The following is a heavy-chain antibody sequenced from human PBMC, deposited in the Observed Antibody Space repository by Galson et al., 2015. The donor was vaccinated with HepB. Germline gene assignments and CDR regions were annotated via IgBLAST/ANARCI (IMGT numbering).Heavy chain of an antibody. CDR3: ARGPDWEFDY. CDR1: GFTFSSYS. V-gene: IGHV3-21*01. CDR2: ISSSGYI. D-gene: IGHD3/OR15-3a*01. Sequence: SLRLSCAASGFTFSSYSMNWVRQAPGKGLEWVSSISSSGYIYYADSVEGRFTISRDNANNSLYLQMNSLRAEDTAVYYCARGPDWEFDYWGQGTLVTVSS. J-gene: IGHJ4*02.